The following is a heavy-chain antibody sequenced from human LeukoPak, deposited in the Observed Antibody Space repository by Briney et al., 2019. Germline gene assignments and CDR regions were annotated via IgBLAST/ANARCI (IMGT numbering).Heavy chain of an antibody. CDR2: ISYDGSNK. CDR1: GFTFSSYA. J-gene: IGHJ4*02. D-gene: IGHD1-26*01. Sequence: GGSLRLSCAASGFTFSSYAMHWVRQAPGKGLEWVAVISYDGSNKYYADSVKGRFTISRDNSKNTLYLQMNSLRAEDTAVYYCARGRGGSYYSGFDYWGQGTLATVSS. CDR3: ARGRGGSYYSGFDY. V-gene: IGHV3-30-3*01.